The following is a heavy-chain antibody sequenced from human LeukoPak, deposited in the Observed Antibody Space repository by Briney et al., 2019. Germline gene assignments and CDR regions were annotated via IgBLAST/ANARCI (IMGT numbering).Heavy chain of an antibody. Sequence: SQTLSLTCTVSVASMDNANYYWTWIRQSPGKGLEWIGYVYYSENTYSNPSLVRRVTISVDTSKNQFSLNLRSVTAADTAVYYCARNSESGDSNYYYYGMDVWGQGTTVTVSS. CDR1: VASMDNANYY. J-gene: IGHJ6*02. D-gene: IGHD4-17*01. CDR3: ARNSESGDSNYYYYGMDV. V-gene: IGHV4-30-4*01. CDR2: VYYSENT.